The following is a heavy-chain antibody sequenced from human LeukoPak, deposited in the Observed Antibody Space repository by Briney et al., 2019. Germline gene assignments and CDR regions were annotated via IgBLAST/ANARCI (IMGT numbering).Heavy chain of an antibody. D-gene: IGHD6-13*01. CDR2: VYHSEST. CDR3: ARDIANYYFDY. Sequence: SQTLSLTCTVSGGSIRSYSWTWIRQPPGKGLEWIGYVYHSESTNYNPCLKSRVTISVDTSKNQCSLKLNSVTAADTAVYYCARDIANYYFDYWGQGTLVTVSS. CDR1: GGSIRSYS. J-gene: IGHJ4*02. V-gene: IGHV4-59*01.